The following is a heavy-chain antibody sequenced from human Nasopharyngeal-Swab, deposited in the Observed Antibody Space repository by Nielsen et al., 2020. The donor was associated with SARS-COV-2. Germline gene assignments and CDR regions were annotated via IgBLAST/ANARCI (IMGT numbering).Heavy chain of an antibody. Sequence: WVRQATGQGLEWMGWINTNTGNPTYAQGFPGRFVFSLDTSVSTAYLQISSIKAEDTAVYYCARDSDILTGYSYYYYGMDVWGQGTTVTVSS. CDR3: ARDSDILTGYSYYYYGMDV. J-gene: IGHJ6*02. D-gene: IGHD3-9*01. CDR2: INTNTGNP. V-gene: IGHV7-4-1*02.